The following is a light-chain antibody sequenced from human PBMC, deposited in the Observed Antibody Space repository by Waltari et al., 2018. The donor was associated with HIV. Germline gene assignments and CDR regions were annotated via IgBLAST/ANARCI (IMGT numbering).Light chain of an antibody. CDR1: SSEVGGYNH. J-gene: IGLJ1*01. CDR3: SSYTSSSPYA. Sequence: QSALTQPASVSGAPGQSITTSCTVTSSEVGGYNHVFWYQQHPGKAPKLMIYDVSNRPSGVSNRFSGSKSGNTASLTISGLQAEDEADYYCSSYTSSSPYAFGTGTKVTVL. V-gene: IGLV2-14*03. CDR2: DVS.